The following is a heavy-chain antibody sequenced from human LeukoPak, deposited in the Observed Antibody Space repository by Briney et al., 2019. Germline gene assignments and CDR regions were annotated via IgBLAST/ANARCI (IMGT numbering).Heavy chain of an antibody. J-gene: IGHJ4*02. CDR2: ISYDGSNT. D-gene: IGHD2/OR15-2a*01. CDR3: ARAGNTRFDY. V-gene: IGHV3-30*04. Sequence: GGSLRLSCAASRFTFSSYAMLWVRQLPGKGLEWVAIISYDGSNTYYADSVKGRFTISRDNSKNTLYLQMNSLRAEDTAVYYCARAGNTRFDYWGQGTLVTVSS. CDR1: RFTFSSYA.